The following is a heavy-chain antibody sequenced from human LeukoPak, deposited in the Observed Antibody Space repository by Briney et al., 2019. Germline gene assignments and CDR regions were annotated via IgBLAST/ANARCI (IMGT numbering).Heavy chain of an antibody. CDR1: GFTFSSYA. Sequence: GGSLRLSCTASGFTFSSYAMSWVRQAPGKGLEWVSGISGSGGSTYYADSVKGRFTISRDNSKNTLYLQMNSLRAEDTAVYYCARWKYSNYIYYFDYWGQGTLVTVSS. J-gene: IGHJ4*02. CDR3: ARWKYSNYIYYFDY. CDR2: ISGSGGST. D-gene: IGHD4-11*01. V-gene: IGHV3-23*01.